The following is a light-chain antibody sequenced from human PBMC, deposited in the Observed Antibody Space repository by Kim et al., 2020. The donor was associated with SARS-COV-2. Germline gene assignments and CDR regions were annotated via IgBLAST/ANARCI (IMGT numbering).Light chain of an antibody. J-gene: IGKJ4*01. CDR1: EGVSRW. CDR3: QQANTMHCT. Sequence: DIQMTQSPSSVSASAGDSVTLTCRASEGVSRWLAWYQQKPGKAPKLLIYGAYSFQSGVPSRFSGSGSGTDFTLTIISLQPEDFATYYCQQANTMHCTFGGGTKVDIK. V-gene: IGKV1-12*02. CDR2: GAY.